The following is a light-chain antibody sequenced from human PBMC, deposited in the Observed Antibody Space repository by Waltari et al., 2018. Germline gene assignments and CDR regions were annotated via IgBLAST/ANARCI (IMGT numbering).Light chain of an antibody. CDR1: SSNIGAGYA. CDR3: QSYGRDWV. J-gene: IGLJ3*02. Sequence: QSVLTQPPSVSGAPGQRVTISCTGSSSNIGAGYAVHWYQQLPRTAPKLLIYGKGKRPKGVPDRFSGSEAGTSASLAVTGLQTEDEAYYYCQSYGRDWVFGGGTKLTVL. CDR2: GKG. V-gene: IGLV1-40*01.